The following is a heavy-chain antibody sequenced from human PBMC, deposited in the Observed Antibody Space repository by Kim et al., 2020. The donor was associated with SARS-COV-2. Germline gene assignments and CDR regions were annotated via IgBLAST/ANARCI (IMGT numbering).Heavy chain of an antibody. J-gene: IGHJ4*01. CDR1: GLSFDAYA. V-gene: IGHV3-43*02. CDR3: VKEKNQGIAAYPFDY. Sequence: GGSLRLSCAASGLSFDAYAIHWVRQAPGRGLEWVSLISGDGDSTYYADSVKGRFTLSRDNSKNSLYLQMNSLRTDDTALYYCVKEKNQGIAAYPFDYWG. D-gene: IGHD6-13*01. CDR2: ISGDGDST.